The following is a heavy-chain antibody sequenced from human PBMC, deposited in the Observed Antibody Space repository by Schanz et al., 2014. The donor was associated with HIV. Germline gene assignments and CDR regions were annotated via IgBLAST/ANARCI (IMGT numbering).Heavy chain of an antibody. J-gene: IGHJ5*02. V-gene: IGHV1-8*01. CDR1: GYSFTSYD. CDR2: MNPNSGYT. CDR3: ARGEDWPGGASDH. Sequence: QVQLVQSGAEAKKPGASVMLSCKASGYSFTSYDINWVRQATGLGLEWMGWMNPNSGYTGYAQKFQGRVTMTRHTPTSTAYMELSSLRSDDTAVYYCARGEDWPGGASDHWGQGTLVIVS. D-gene: IGHD2-21*01.